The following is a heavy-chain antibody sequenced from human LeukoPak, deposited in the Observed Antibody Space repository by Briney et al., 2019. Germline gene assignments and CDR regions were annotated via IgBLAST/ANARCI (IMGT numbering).Heavy chain of an antibody. J-gene: IGHJ4*02. D-gene: IGHD6-19*01. Sequence: ASVKVSCKASGYTFTGYYMHWVRQAPGQGLEWMGWINPNSGGTNYAQKFQGRVTMTRGTSISTAYMELSRLRSDDTAVYYCARRSVAARRGAPAWYFDYWGQGTLVTVSS. CDR2: INPNSGGT. CDR1: GYTFTGYY. CDR3: ARRSVAARRGAPAWYFDY. V-gene: IGHV1-2*02.